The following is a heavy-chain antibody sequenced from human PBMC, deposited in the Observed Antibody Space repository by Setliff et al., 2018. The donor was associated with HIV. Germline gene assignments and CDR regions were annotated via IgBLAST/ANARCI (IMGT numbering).Heavy chain of an antibody. V-gene: IGHV4-61*02. D-gene: IGHD3-10*01. CDR3: ARARYIVIRGDAGMDV. CDR2: IYTSGLT. CDR1: GGSINSGGYY. J-gene: IGHJ6*02. Sequence: PSETLSLTCTVSGGSINSGGYYWVWIRQPALKGLEWIGRIYTSGLTNYNRSLKSRVTISVDTSKNQVSLKLSSVTASDTAVYYCARARYIVIRGDAGMDVWGPGTTVTVSS.